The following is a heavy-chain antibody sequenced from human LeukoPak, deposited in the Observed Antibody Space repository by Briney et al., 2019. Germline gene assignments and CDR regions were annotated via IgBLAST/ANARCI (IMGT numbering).Heavy chain of an antibody. V-gene: IGHV3-21*01. CDR1: EFTFSSYS. J-gene: IGHJ6*02. CDR2: ISTGSSYI. Sequence: GGSLRLSCAASEFTFSSYSMNWVRQAPGKGLEWVSSISTGSSYIYYADSVKGRFTISRDNAKNSLYLQMNSLRAEDTAVYYCARSGVGATTGDYYYYYGMDVWGQGTTVTVSS. D-gene: IGHD1-26*01. CDR3: ARSGVGATTGDYYYYYGMDV.